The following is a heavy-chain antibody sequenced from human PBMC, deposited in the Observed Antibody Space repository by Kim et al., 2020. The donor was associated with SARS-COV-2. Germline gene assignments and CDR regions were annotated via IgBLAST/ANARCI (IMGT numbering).Heavy chain of an antibody. CDR2: TYYRSKWYN. V-gene: IGHV6-1*01. Sequence: SQTLSLTCAISGDSVSSNSAAWNWIRQSPSRGLEWLGRTYYRSKWYNDYAVSVKSRITINPDTSKNQFSLQLNSVTPEDTAVYYCAREAGDRIAVAGTGWDYWGQGTLVTVSS. CDR1: GDSVSSNSAA. J-gene: IGHJ4*02. D-gene: IGHD6-19*01. CDR3: AREAGDRIAVAGTGWDY.